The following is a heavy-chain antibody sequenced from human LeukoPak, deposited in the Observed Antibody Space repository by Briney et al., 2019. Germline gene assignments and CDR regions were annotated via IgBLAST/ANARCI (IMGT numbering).Heavy chain of an antibody. J-gene: IGHJ3*02. CDR1: GFTFSSYA. D-gene: IGHD3-22*01. CDR2: ISYDGSNK. V-gene: IGHV3-30-3*01. CDR3: ARERNTYYYDSSGSDAFDI. Sequence: PGGSLRLSCAASGFTFSSYAMHGVRQAPGKGLEWVAVISYDGSNKYYADSVKGRFTISRDNSKNTLYLQMNSLRAAATAVYYCARERNTYYYDSSGSDAFDIWGQGTMVTVSS.